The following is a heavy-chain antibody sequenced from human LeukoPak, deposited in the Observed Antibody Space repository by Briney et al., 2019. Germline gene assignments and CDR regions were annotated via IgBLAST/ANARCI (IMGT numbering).Heavy chain of an antibody. CDR3: ARRFALRYFDWLYYFDY. CDR1: GFTFSSYW. D-gene: IGHD3-9*01. V-gene: IGHV3-7*01. CDR2: IKQDGSEK. Sequence: PGGSLRLSCAASGFTFSSYWMSWVRQAPGKGLEWVANIKQDGSEKYYVDSVKGRFTISRDNAKNSLYQQMNSLRAEDTAVYYCARRFALRYFDWLYYFDYWGQGTLVTVSS. J-gene: IGHJ4*02.